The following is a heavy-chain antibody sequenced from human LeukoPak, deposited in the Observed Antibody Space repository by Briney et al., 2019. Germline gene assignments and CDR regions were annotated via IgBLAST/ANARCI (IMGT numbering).Heavy chain of an antibody. CDR1: GFGFSSYA. CDR2: IKLDGSEK. Sequence: GGSLRLSCAASGFGFSSYAMSWVRQAPGKGLEWVANIKLDGSEKNYEDSVKGRFTISRDNTKNSLYLQMNSLRVEDTAVFYCARDQYDTWSRRGNFDSWGQGTLVIVSS. V-gene: IGHV3-7*03. D-gene: IGHD3-3*01. J-gene: IGHJ4*02. CDR3: ARDQYDTWSRRGNFDS.